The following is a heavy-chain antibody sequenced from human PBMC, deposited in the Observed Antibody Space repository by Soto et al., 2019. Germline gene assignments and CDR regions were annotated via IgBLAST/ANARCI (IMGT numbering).Heavy chain of an antibody. CDR2: INPSGST. CDR3: ARGREGGGAS. D-gene: IGHD1-26*01. Sequence: QVQLQQWGAGLLKPSETLSLTCGVYGGSFSGNYWSWIRQPPGEGLEWIGEINPSGSTNYSPSLKSRATKSADTSKNQFSLKLSSVIAADTAVYYCARGREGGGASWGQGTLVTVSS. CDR1: GGSFSGNY. J-gene: IGHJ5*02. V-gene: IGHV4-34*01.